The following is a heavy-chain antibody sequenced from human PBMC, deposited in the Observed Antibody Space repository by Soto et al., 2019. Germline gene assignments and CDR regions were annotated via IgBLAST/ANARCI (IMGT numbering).Heavy chain of an antibody. V-gene: IGHV3-74*01. CDR3: VRDRDYYDGRGYASPGDAFDV. J-gene: IGHJ3*01. CDR2: ISLDGSRT. CDR1: GFTFSTYW. Sequence: EVQLVEYGGGVVQPGGSLRLSCAVSGFTFSTYWMHWVRQAPGKGPVWVSRISLDGSRTSYADSVKGRFTISRDNAKNILYLPMRSLRSEDSAVYFCVRDRDYYDGRGYASPGDAFDVWGRGTAVAVSS. D-gene: IGHD3-22*01.